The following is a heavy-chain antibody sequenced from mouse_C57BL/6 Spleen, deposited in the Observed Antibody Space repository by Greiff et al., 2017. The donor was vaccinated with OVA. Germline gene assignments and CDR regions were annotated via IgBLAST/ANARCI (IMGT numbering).Heavy chain of an antibody. V-gene: IGHV2-2*01. CDR3: ARNPPSYAMDY. CDR1: GFSLTSYG. J-gene: IGHJ4*01. Sequence: VHLVESGPGLVQPSQSLSITCTVSGFSLTSYGVHWVRQSPGKGLEWLGVIWSGGSSAYNAAFISRLSISKDNSKSQVFFKMNSLQADDTAIYYCARNPPSYAMDYWGQGTSVTVSS. CDR2: IWSGGSS.